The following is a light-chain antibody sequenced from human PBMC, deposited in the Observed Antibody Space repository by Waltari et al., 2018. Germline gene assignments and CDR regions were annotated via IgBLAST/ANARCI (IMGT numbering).Light chain of an antibody. Sequence: EIMLTQSPGTLSLSPGERATLPCRASKSISRFLAWYQQKPGQAPRLLIYDASSRATGIPDRFSGSGSGTDFSLTISRLEPEDIAVYYCQKYGSLPATFGQGTKVEIK. V-gene: IGKV3-20*01. J-gene: IGKJ1*01. CDR3: QKYGSLPAT. CDR2: DAS. CDR1: KSISRF.